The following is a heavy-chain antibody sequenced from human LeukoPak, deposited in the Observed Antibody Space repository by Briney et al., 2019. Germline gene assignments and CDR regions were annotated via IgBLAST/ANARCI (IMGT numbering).Heavy chain of an antibody. V-gene: IGHV4-4*07. CDR3: ARGGRTLHYMDV. Sequence: PSETLSLTCNVSGDSISSYYWTWIRQPAGKGLQWIGRIFTSGSTSYNPSLKSRLTISLDMSKNQFSLKLTSVTAADTAVYFCARGGRTLHYMDVWGKGTTVTISS. CDR1: GDSISSYY. CDR2: IFTSGST. J-gene: IGHJ6*03. D-gene: IGHD1-26*01.